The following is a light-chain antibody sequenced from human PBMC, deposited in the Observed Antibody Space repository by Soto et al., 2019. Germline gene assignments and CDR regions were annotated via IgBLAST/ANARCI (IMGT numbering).Light chain of an antibody. CDR2: GAS. J-gene: IGKJ4*01. Sequence: EIEMTLSPPPLSVSRGEIATLSCRASQSVSSNLAWYQQNPGQAPRLLIYGASTRATVIPARFSGSGSGTDFTLTLSILQPEYVATYYCQNYNSAPLTFGGGTKGDIK. CDR3: QNYNSAPLT. V-gene: IGKV3-15*01. CDR1: QSVSSN.